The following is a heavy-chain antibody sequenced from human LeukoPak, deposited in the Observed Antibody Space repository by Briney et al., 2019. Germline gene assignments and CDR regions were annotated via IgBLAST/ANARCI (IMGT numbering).Heavy chain of an antibody. CDR2: IRYDGSNK. J-gene: IGHJ6*03. Sequence: GGSLRLSCAASGFTFSSYGMRWVGQAPGKGLEWVAFIRYDGSNKYYADSVKGRFTISRDNSKNTLYLQMNSLRAEDTAVYYCAKTGVLWFGELSYYYMDVWGKGTTVTISS. CDR3: AKTGVLWFGELSYYYMDV. V-gene: IGHV3-30*02. CDR1: GFTFSSYG. D-gene: IGHD3-10*01.